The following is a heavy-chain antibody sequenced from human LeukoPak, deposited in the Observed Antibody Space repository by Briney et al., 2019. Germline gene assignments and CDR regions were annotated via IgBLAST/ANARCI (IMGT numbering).Heavy chain of an antibody. CDR1: GGSISSYY. CDR2: IYYTGNT. CDR3: ARGPVVVPAAMRVRWFDP. V-gene: IGHV4-59*12. D-gene: IGHD2-2*01. Sequence: SETLSLTCTVSGGSISSYYWSWIRQPPGKELEWIGYIYYTGNTNYNPSLKSRVTISVDTSKNQFSLKLSSVTAADTAVYYCARGPVVVPAAMRVRWFDPWGQGTLVTVSS. J-gene: IGHJ5*02.